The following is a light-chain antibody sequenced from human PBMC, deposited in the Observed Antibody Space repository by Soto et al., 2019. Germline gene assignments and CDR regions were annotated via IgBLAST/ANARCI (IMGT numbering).Light chain of an antibody. CDR2: EAL. V-gene: IGKV3-11*01. CDR3: QQRNNSPLT. Sequence: ETVLTQSPATLALSPGERATLSCRASRSISTYLAWYQQRPGQAPRLLIYEALNRATGIPARFSGSGSGTDFTLTISSLEPEDFAVYYSQQRNNSPLTIGGGTQVEIK. CDR1: RSISTY. J-gene: IGKJ4*02.